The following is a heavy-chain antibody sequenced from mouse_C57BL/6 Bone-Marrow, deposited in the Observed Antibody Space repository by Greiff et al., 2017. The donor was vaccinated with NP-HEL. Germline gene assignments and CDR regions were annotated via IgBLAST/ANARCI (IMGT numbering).Heavy chain of an antibody. J-gene: IGHJ1*03. Sequence: QVQLQQPGAELVKPGASVKMSCTASGFTFTSYWITWVQQTPGQGLEWIGDIYPGSGSTNYNEKLKSKATLTVDTSYTPAYMQLSSRTSEDSAVDYCAGGLRGDWDFEVWGTGTTVTVAS. D-gene: IGHD2-2*01. V-gene: IGHV1-55*01. CDR2: IYPGSGST. CDR1: GFTFTSYW. CDR3: AGGLRGDWDFEV.